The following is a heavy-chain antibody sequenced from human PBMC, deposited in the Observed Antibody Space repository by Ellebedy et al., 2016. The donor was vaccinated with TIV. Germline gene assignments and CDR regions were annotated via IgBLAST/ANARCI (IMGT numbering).Heavy chain of an antibody. Sequence: AASVKVSCKASGGTFSSYAISWVRQAPGQGLEWMGWISAYNGNTNYAQKLQGRVTMTTDTYTSTAYMELRSLRSDDTAVYYCARTLGYSYGYGLHYFDYWGQGTLVTVSS. CDR1: GGTFSSYA. CDR2: ISAYNGNT. V-gene: IGHV1-18*01. CDR3: ARTLGYSYGYGLHYFDY. D-gene: IGHD5-18*01. J-gene: IGHJ4*02.